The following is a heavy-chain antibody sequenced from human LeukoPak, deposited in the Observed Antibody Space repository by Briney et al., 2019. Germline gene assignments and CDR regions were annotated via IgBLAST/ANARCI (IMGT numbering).Heavy chain of an antibody. D-gene: IGHD6-19*01. V-gene: IGHV3-48*01. CDR2: ISTSSSTI. J-gene: IGHJ2*01. CDR3: AKDPGTAVAGITRYFDF. Sequence: GGSLRLSCAASGFTFSTYNMNWVRQAPGKGLEWLSYISTSSSTIYYADSVKGRFTISRDNSKNTLYLQMISLRPEDTAVYYCAKDPGTAVAGITRYFDFWGRGTLVTVSS. CDR1: GFTFSTYN.